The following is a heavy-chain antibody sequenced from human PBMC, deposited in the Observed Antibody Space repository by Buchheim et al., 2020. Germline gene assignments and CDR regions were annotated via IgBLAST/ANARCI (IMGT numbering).Heavy chain of an antibody. CDR1: GFTFSSYG. CDR2: IWYDGSNK. D-gene: IGHD6-6*01. CDR3: AGRGRGSSSKEAMFDY. Sequence: QVQLVESGGGVVQPGRSLRLSCAASGFTFSSYGMHWVRQAPGKGLEWVAVIWYDGSNKYYADSVKGRFTISRDNSKNTLYLQMNSLGGEDTAVYYCAGRGRGSSSKEAMFDYWGQGTL. J-gene: IGHJ4*02. V-gene: IGHV3-33*01.